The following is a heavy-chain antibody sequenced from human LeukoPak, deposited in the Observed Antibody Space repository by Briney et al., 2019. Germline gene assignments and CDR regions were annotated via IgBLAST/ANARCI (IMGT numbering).Heavy chain of an antibody. D-gene: IGHD3-22*01. J-gene: IGHJ5*02. Sequence: KPSETLSLTCTVSGGSISSYYWSWIRQPPGKGLEWIACISYSGSTKYNPSLKSRVTISVDTSKNQLSLKLSSVTAADTAVYYCAREPGFDSSGYLNWFDPWGQGTLSPSPQ. V-gene: IGHV4-59*01. CDR2: ISYSGST. CDR3: AREPGFDSSGYLNWFDP. CDR1: GGSISSYY.